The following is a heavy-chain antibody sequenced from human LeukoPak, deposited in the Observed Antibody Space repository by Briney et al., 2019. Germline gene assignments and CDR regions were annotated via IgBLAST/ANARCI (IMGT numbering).Heavy chain of an antibody. CDR2: IYTSGST. V-gene: IGHV4-61*02. Sequence: SETLSLTCTVSGGSISSGSYYWSWIRQPAGKGLEWIGRIYTSGSTTYNPSLKSRVTISVDTSKNQFSLKLSSVTAADTAVYYCARAHGDRGDWGQGTLVTVSS. CDR3: ARAHGDRGD. CDR1: GGSISSGSYY. D-gene: IGHD4-17*01. J-gene: IGHJ4*02.